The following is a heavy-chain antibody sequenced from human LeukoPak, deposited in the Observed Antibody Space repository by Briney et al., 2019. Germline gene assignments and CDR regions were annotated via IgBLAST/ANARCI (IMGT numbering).Heavy chain of an antibody. CDR1: GFTFNNYA. D-gene: IGHD5-24*01. J-gene: IGHJ4*02. CDR3: TTDIQALDGYNWVDY. CDR2: IGGSTGNT. V-gene: IGHV3-23*01. Sequence: PGGSLRLSCAASGFTFNNYAMTWVRQAPGKGLEWVSVIGGSTGNTYYADSVKGRFTISRDNSKNTLYLQMSGLRAEDTAVYYCTTDIQALDGYNWVDYWGQGTLVTVSS.